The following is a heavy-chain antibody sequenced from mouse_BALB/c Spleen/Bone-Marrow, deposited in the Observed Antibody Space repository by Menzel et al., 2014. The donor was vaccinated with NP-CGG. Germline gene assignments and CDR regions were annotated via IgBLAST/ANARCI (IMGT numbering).Heavy chain of an antibody. CDR1: GFTFSSYY. J-gene: IGHJ4*01. CDR3: ARPGNDDAMDY. V-gene: IGHV5-6-2*01. Sequence: EVKLMESGGGLVKLGGSLKLSCAASGFTFSSYYMSWVRQTPEKRLELVAAINSNGGSTYYPDTVKGRFTISRDNAKNTLYLQMSSLKSEDTALYYCARPGNDDAMDYWGQGTSVTVSS. D-gene: IGHD4-1*01. CDR2: INSNGGST.